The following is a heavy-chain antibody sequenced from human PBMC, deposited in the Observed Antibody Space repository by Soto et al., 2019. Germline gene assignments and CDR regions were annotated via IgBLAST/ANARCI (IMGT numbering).Heavy chain of an antibody. J-gene: IGHJ4*02. V-gene: IGHV3-7*01. D-gene: IGHD3-9*01. Sequence: GGSLRLSCSVSGFAFATSWMNWFRQVPGKGLEWVANIKPDGSEKYYADSVKGRFTISRDTAKNLLFLYMNSLRVDDTAGYYGTRGHYLDHLGGKGNLDIVSS. CDR3: TRGHYLDHL. CDR2: IKPDGSEK. CDR1: GFAFATSW.